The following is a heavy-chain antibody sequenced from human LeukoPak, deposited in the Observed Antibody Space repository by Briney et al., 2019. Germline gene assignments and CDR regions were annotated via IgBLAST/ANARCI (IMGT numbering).Heavy chain of an antibody. CDR3: ARDLGSSYLFDY. CDR1: GFTFSSYS. J-gene: IGHJ4*02. V-gene: IGHV3-21*01. Sequence: GGSLRLSCAASGFTFSSYSMNWVRQAPGKGLEWVSSISSSSSYIYYADSVKGRFTISRDNAKNSLYLQMNSLRAEDTAVYYCARDLGSSYLFDYWGQGTLVTVSS. CDR2: ISSSSSYI. D-gene: IGHD6-13*01.